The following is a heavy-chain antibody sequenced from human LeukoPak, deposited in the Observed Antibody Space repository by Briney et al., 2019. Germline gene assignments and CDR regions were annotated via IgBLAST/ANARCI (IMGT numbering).Heavy chain of an antibody. CDR3: AREGDSSSVGWFDP. CDR2: IYYSGTT. D-gene: IGHD6-13*01. CDR1: GFTFSDYY. J-gene: IGHJ5*02. V-gene: IGHV4-38-2*01. Sequence: GSLRLSCAASGFTFSDYYMTWIRQAPGKGLEWIGSIYYSGTTHYSPSLESRVTISVDTSKNQFSLKLSSVTAADTAVYYCAREGDSSSVGWFDPWGQGTLVTVSS.